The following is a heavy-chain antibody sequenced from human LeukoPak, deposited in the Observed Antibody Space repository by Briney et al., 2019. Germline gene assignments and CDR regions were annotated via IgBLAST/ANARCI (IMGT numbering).Heavy chain of an antibody. J-gene: IGHJ4*02. CDR2: ISWNSGTI. CDR1: GFIFNNYA. CDR3: AKDNRRHYTSGPNPDSLH. D-gene: IGHD6-19*01. V-gene: IGHV3-9*01. Sequence: GGSLRLSCAGSGFIFNNYAMHWVRQPPGKGLEWVSGISWNSGTIDYADSVRGRFTISRDNAKNSLYLQMGSLRVEDTAFYYCAKDNRRHYTSGPNPDSLHWGQGALVTVSS.